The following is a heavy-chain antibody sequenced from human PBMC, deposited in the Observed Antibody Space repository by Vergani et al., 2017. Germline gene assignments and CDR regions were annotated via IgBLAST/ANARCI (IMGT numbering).Heavy chain of an antibody. Sequence: QVQLVESGGGVVQPGGSLRLSCAASGFTFSSYGMHWVRQAPGKGLEWVAFIRYDGSNKYYADSVKGRFTISRDNSKNTLYLQMNSLRAEDTAVYYCATGLRLAGWSRYWGQGTLVTVSS. J-gene: IGHJ4*02. CDR3: ATGLRLAGWSRY. CDR1: GFTFSSYG. V-gene: IGHV3-30*02. CDR2: IRYDGSNK. D-gene: IGHD2-15*01.